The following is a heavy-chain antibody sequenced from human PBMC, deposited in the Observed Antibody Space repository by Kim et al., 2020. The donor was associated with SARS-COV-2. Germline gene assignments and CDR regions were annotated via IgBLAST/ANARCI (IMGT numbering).Heavy chain of an antibody. CDR3: ARGEGIAYCGGDCFGFDY. CDR2: ISYDGSNK. V-gene: IGHV3-30-3*01. Sequence: GGSLRLSCAASGFTFSSYAMHWVRQAPGKGLEWVAVISYDGSNKYYADSVKGRFTISRDNSKNTLYLQMNSLRAEDTAVYYCARGEGIAYCGGDCFGFDYWGQGTLVTVSS. D-gene: IGHD2-21*02. CDR1: GFTFSSYA. J-gene: IGHJ4*02.